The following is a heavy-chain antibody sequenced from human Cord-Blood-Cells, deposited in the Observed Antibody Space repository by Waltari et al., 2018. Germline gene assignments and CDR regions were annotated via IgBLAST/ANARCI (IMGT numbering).Heavy chain of an antibody. CDR2: IYYRGRT. J-gene: IGHJ6*02. CDR3: ARPSHKVSSYYYYGMDV. V-gene: IGHV4-39*01. CDR1: GGSISSSSYY. Sequence: QLQLQESGPGLVKPSETLSLTCTVSGGSISSSSYYWGWIRHPPGKGLEGIGSIYYRGRTYYNPSLKSRVTISVDTSKNQFSLKLSSVTAADTAVYYCARPSHKVSSYYYYGMDVWGQGTTVTVSS.